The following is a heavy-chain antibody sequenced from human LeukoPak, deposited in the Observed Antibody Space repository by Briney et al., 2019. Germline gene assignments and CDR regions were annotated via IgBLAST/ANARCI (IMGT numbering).Heavy chain of an antibody. V-gene: IGHV3-30*18. CDR1: GFSFSSYG. J-gene: IGHJ4*02. CDR2: IWYDGSNK. D-gene: IGHD3-22*01. CDR3: AKVQWLRDYYDSSGIDN. Sequence: GRSLRLSCAASGFSFSSYGMHLVRQAPGKGLEWVAVIWYDGSNKFYADSVKGRFTVSRDNSKNTLYLQMNSLRSEDTAVYYCAKVQWLRDYYDSSGIDNWGQGTLVTVSS.